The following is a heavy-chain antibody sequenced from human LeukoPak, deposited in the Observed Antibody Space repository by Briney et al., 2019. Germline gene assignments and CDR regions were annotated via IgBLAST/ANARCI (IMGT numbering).Heavy chain of an antibody. CDR2: VCYNGST. V-gene: IGHV4-59*01. Sequence: KPSETLSLTCSVPGDSISSYFWAWIRQPPGKGLEWIGYVCYNGSTNYNPSLRNRVAISIDTSKNQFSLKLSSATAADTAVYYCATSGGFNSPRHYWGRGTLVIVSS. CDR1: GDSISSYF. D-gene: IGHD3-16*01. J-gene: IGHJ4*02. CDR3: ATSGGFNSPRHY.